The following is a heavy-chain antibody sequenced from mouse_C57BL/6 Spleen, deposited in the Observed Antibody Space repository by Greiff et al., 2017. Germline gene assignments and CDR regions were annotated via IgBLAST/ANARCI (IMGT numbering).Heavy chain of an antibody. CDR2: IDPSDSET. D-gene: IGHD1-1*01. J-gene: IGHJ3*01. CDR1: GYTFTSYW. CDR3: AREELITTEFAY. Sequence: QVQLQQPGAELVRPGSSVKLSCKASGYTFTSYWMHWVKQRPIQGLEWIGNIDPSDSETHYNQKFKDKATLTVDKSSSTAYLQLSSLTSEDSAVYYGAREELITTEFAYWGQGTLVTVSA. V-gene: IGHV1-52*01.